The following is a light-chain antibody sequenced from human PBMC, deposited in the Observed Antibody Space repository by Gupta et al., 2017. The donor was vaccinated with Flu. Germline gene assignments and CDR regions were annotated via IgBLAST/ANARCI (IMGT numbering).Light chain of an antibody. V-gene: IGLV2-14*01. J-gene: IGLJ2*01. CDR1: RSDVRGDKY. CDR2: EVS. Sequence: SPLTQPSSVSGSHRQSITISCTGTRSDVRGDKYVSWYQQHPGKAPKLVIFEVSNRPSGVADRFSGSKSGNTASLTISGLQAEDEAYYYCSAYTNTNTLVVFGGGTKLTVL. CDR3: SAYTNTNTLVV.